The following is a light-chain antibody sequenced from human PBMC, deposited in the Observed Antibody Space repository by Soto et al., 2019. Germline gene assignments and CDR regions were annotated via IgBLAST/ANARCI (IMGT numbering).Light chain of an antibody. CDR1: QSVSSY. V-gene: IGKV3-11*01. Sequence: EIVLTQSPATLYLSPGERVTLSCRASQSVSSYLAWYQQQPGQAPRLLIYDASNRATGIPARFSGSGSGTDFTLTISSLEPEDFAVYYCQQRSNFMYTFGQGTKLEIK. CDR2: DAS. CDR3: QQRSNFMYT. J-gene: IGKJ2*01.